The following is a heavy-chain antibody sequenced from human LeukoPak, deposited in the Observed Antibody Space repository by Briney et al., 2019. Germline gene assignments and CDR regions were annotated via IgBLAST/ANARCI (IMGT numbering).Heavy chain of an antibody. Sequence: ASVKVSCKASGYTFTSYDINWVRQATGQGLEWMGWMNPNSGNTGYAQKFQGRVTMTRNTSISTAYMELSSLRSEDTAGYYCATPTMCHYYDSSGSDDAFDIWGQGTMVTVSS. J-gene: IGHJ3*02. CDR3: ATPTMCHYYDSSGSDDAFDI. D-gene: IGHD3-22*01. V-gene: IGHV1-8*01. CDR2: MNPNSGNT. CDR1: GYTFTSYD.